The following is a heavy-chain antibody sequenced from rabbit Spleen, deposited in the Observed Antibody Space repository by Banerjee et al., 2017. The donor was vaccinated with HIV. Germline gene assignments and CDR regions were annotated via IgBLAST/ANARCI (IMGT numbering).Heavy chain of an antibody. Sequence: QEQLEESGGGLVKPEGSLTLTCKASGFSFSDRDVMCWVRQAPGKGLEWIACINTATGKAVYASWAQGRFTISKTSSTTVTLQMTSLTAADTATYFCARDTSSSFSSYGMDLWGPGTLVTVS. D-gene: IGHD1-1*01. CDR2: INTATGKA. CDR3: ARDTSSSFSSYGMDL. CDR1: GFSFSDRDV. V-gene: IGHV1S45*01. J-gene: IGHJ6*01.